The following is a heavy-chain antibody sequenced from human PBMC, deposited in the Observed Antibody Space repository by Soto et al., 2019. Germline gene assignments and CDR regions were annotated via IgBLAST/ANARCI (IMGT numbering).Heavy chain of an antibody. Sequence: QVQLQQWGAGLLKPSETLSLTCAVYGGSFSGYYWSWIRQPPGKGLEWIGEINHSGSSNYNPSLKSRVTISVDTSKNQFSLKLGSVTAADTAVYYCAREKGDTAMAWGQGTLVTVSS. CDR2: INHSGSS. J-gene: IGHJ4*02. D-gene: IGHD5-18*01. CDR1: GGSFSGYY. V-gene: IGHV4-34*01. CDR3: AREKGDTAMA.